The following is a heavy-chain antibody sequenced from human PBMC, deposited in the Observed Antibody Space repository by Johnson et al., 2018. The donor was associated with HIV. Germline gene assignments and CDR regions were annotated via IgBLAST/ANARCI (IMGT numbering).Heavy chain of an antibody. V-gene: IGHV3-30-3*01. Sequence: QVQLVESGGGVVQPGRFLRLSCAASGFTFSSYAMHWVRQAPGKGLEWVTVISYDGSNKYYADSVKGRFTISRDNSKNTLYLQMNSLRDEDTAVYCCARPYILLQLVSAFDIWGQGTMVTVSS. J-gene: IGHJ3*02. D-gene: IGHD6-6*01. CDR3: ARPYILLQLVSAFDI. CDR1: GFTFSSYA. CDR2: ISYDGSNK.